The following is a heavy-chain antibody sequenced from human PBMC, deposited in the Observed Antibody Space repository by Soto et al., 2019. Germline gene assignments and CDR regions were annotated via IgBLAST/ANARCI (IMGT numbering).Heavy chain of an antibody. J-gene: IGHJ4*02. V-gene: IGHV4-31*03. CDR3: ARVGAVAGLFDY. CDR2: IYYSGST. CDR1: GGSISSGGYY. Sequence: SETLSLTCTVSGGSISSGGYYWIWIRQHPGKGLEWIGYIYYSGSTYYNPSLKSRVTISVDTSKNQFSLKLSSVTAADTAVYYCARVGAVAGLFDYWGQGTLVTVSS. D-gene: IGHD6-19*01.